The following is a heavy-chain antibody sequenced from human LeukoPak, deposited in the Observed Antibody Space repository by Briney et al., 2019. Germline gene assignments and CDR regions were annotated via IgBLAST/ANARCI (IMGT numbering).Heavy chain of an antibody. CDR1: GGTLSSYA. Sequence: ASVKVSCKASGGTLSSYAISWVRQAPGQGLEWMGGIIPIFGTANYAQKFQGRVTITADESTSTAYMELSSLRSEDTAVYYCARVNYYGSGSYWEYYFDYWGQGTLVTVSS. V-gene: IGHV1-69*13. CDR2: IIPIFGTA. D-gene: IGHD3-10*01. J-gene: IGHJ4*02. CDR3: ARVNYYGSGSYWEYYFDY.